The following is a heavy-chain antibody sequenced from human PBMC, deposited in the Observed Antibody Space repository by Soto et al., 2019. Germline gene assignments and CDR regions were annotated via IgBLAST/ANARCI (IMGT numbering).Heavy chain of an antibody. V-gene: IGHV3-23*01. CDR2: ISGSGGST. Sequence: PGGSLRLSCAASGFTFSTYAISWVRQAPGKGLEWVSAISGSGGSTYYADSVKGRFTISRDNSKNTVYLQMNSLRAEDTAVYYCAKSGIVLTVFDIHQGYYFDYWGQGTLVTVSS. CDR3: AKSGIVLTVFDIHQGYYFDY. J-gene: IGHJ4*02. D-gene: IGHD2-8*01. CDR1: GFTFSTYA.